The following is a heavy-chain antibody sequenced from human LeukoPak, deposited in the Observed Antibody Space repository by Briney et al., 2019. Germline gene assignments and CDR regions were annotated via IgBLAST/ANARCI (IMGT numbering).Heavy chain of an antibody. V-gene: IGHV4-34*01. D-gene: IGHD3-9*01. CDR3: ARVKLRYFDWLSHFDY. Sequence: SETLSPTCAVYGGSFSGYYWSWIRQPPGKGLEWIGEINHSGSTNYNPSLKSRVTISVDTSKNQFSLKLSSVTAADTAVYYCARVKLRYFDWLSHFDYWGQGTLVTVSS. CDR2: INHSGST. J-gene: IGHJ4*02. CDR1: GGSFSGYY.